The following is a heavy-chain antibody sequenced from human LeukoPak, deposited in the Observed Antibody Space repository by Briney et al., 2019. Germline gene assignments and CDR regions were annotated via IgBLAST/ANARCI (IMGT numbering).Heavy chain of an antibody. CDR2: IYYSGST. D-gene: IGHD4-17*01. CDR3: ARGDYGDKGGFDY. V-gene: IGHV4-59*08. CDR1: GGSISSYY. J-gene: IGHJ4*02. Sequence: PSETLSLTCTVSGGSISSYYWSWIRQPPGKGLEWIGYIYYSGSTNYNPSLKSRVTISADTSKNQFALKLTSVTAADTAVYYCARGDYGDKGGFDYWGQGTLVTVSS.